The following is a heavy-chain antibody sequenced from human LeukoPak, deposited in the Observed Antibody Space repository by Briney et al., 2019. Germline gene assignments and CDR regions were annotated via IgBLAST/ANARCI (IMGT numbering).Heavy chain of an antibody. Sequence: SETLSLTCTVSGGSISRYYWSWIRQPPGKGLEWIGYIYYSGSTNYNPSLKSRVTISVDTSKNQFSLKLSSVTAADTAVYYCARVRRFLESYYFDYWGQGTLVTVSS. J-gene: IGHJ4*02. D-gene: IGHD3-3*01. CDR2: IYYSGST. CDR3: ARVRRFLESYYFDY. V-gene: IGHV4-59*01. CDR1: GGSISRYY.